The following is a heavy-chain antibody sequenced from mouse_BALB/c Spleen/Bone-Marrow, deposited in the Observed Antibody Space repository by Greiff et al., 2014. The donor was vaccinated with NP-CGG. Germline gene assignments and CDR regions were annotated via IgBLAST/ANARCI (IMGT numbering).Heavy chain of an antibody. Sequence: EVQLQESGGDLVKPGGFLKLSCVASGFTFSSYGMSWVRQTPDKRLEWVATISSGGSYTYYPDSVKGRFTISRDNAKNTLYLQMSSLKSEDTAMYYCGRNYYGSSYYFDYWGQGTTLTVSS. CDR1: GFTFSSYG. V-gene: IGHV5-6*01. CDR2: ISSGGSYT. D-gene: IGHD1-1*01. J-gene: IGHJ2*01. CDR3: GRNYYGSSYYFDY.